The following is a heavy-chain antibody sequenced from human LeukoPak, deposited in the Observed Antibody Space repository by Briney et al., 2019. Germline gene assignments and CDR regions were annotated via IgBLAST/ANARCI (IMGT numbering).Heavy chain of an antibody. J-gene: IGHJ4*02. Sequence: GGSLRLSCAASGFGFSNYWMYWVRQAPGKGLEWVANIKQDGSEKYYVDSVRGRFTISRDNAKNSLSLQMNSLRAEDTAVYYCASNYGGWGQGTLVTVSS. V-gene: IGHV3-7*03. CDR3: ASNYGG. CDR1: GFGFSNYW. CDR2: IKQDGSEK. D-gene: IGHD4-11*01.